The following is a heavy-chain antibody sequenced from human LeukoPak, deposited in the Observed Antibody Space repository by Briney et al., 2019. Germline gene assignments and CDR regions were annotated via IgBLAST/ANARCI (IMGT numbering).Heavy chain of an antibody. CDR2: INQDGSEK. D-gene: IGHD5-18*01. J-gene: IGHJ4*02. V-gene: IGHV3-7*03. Sequence: GGSLRLSCAASGFTFRSYWMSWVRQAPGKGLEWVANINQDGSEKYYVDSVKGRFTISRDNAKNSLYLQMNSLRAEDTAVYYCARSGYSYLYYFDYWGQGTLVTVSS. CDR1: GFTFRSYW. CDR3: ARSGYSYLYYFDY.